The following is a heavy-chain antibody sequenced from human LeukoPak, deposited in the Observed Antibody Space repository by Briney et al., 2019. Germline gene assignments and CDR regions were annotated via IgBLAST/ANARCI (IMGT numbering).Heavy chain of an antibody. D-gene: IGHD6-13*01. J-gene: IGHJ5*02. CDR3: ARVIAAAGTNDWFDP. Sequence: SETLSLTCTVSGGSISSSSYYWGWIRQPPGKGLEWIGSIYYSGSTYYNPSLKSRVTISVDTSKNQFSLKLSSVTAADTAVYYCARVIAAAGTNDWFDPWGQGTLVTVSS. V-gene: IGHV4-39*07. CDR2: IYYSGST. CDR1: GGSISSSSYY.